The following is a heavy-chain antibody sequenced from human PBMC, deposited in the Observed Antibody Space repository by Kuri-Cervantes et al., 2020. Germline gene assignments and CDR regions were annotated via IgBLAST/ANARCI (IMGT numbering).Heavy chain of an antibody. Sequence: SVKVSCKASGGTFSSYAISWVRQASGQGLEWMGGIIPIFGTADYAQKFQGRVTITADKSTSTAYMELSSLRSEDTAVYYCASSPHCSGGSCYWFDPWGQGTLVTVSS. V-gene: IGHV1-69*06. D-gene: IGHD2-15*01. CDR3: ASSPHCSGGSCYWFDP. CDR1: GGTFSSYA. J-gene: IGHJ5*02. CDR2: IIPIFGTA.